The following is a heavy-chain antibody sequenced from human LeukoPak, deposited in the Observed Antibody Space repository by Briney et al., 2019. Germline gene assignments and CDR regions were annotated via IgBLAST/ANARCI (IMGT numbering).Heavy chain of an antibody. D-gene: IGHD6-6*01. J-gene: IGHJ4*02. CDR1: GFTFSSYG. Sequence: GGSLRLSCAASGFTFSSYGMHWVRQAPREGLEWVAVIWYDGSNKYYADSVKGRFTISRDNSKNTLYLQMNSLRAEDTAVYYCARDKYSSSSYYFDYWGQGTLVTVSS. V-gene: IGHV3-33*01. CDR2: IWYDGSNK. CDR3: ARDKYSSSSYYFDY.